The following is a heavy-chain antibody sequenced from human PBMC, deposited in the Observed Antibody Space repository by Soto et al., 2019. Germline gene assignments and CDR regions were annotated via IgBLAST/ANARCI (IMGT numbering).Heavy chain of an antibody. CDR3: ARYHRRQSHLSY. V-gene: IGHV4-39*01. CDR1: GCSISSSSYY. J-gene: IGHJ4*02. Sequence: SETPSLTCTVSGCSISSSSYYWCWILQPPGKGLEWIGSIYYSGSTYYNPSLKSRVTISVDTSKNQFSLKLSSVTAADTAVYYFARYHRRQSHLSYCGQGTLVLVSS. D-gene: IGHD2-2*01. CDR2: IYYSGST.